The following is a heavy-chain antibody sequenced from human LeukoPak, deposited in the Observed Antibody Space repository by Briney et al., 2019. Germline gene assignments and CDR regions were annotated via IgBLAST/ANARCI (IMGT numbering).Heavy chain of an antibody. J-gene: IGHJ4*02. CDR2: IYRGGST. CDR3: ARDLGYCTNGVCHTRFDY. D-gene: IGHD2-8*01. Sequence: GGSLRLSCAASGFTVSSNSMSWVRQAPGKGLEWVSVIYRGGSTYYADSVKGRFTISRDNSKNTLYLQMNSLRAEDTAVYYCARDLGYCTNGVCHTRFDYWGQGILVAVSS. CDR1: GFTVSSNS. V-gene: IGHV3-53*01.